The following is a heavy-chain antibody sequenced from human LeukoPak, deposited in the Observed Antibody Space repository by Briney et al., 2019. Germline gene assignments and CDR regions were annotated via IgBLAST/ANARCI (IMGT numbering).Heavy chain of an antibody. CDR1: GGSISSGSYY. CDR2: IYTSGST. CDR3: AREGYCSGGSCLYYYYYYMDV. Sequence: SETLSLTCTVSGGSISSGSYYWSWIRQPAGQGLEWIGRIYTSGSTNYNPSLKSRVTISVDTSKNQFSLKLSSVTAADTAVYYCAREGYCSGGSCLYYYYYYMDVWGKGTTVTVSS. V-gene: IGHV4-61*02. D-gene: IGHD2-15*01. J-gene: IGHJ6*03.